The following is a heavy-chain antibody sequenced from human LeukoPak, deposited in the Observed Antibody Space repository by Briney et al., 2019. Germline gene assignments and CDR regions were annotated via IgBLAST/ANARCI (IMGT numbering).Heavy chain of an antibody. J-gene: IGHJ4*02. Sequence: SETLSLTRAVYGGSFSGYYWSWIRQPPGKGLEWIGEINHSGSTNYNPSLKSRVTISVDTSKNQFSLKLSSVTAADTAVYYCARWAVAGTRGFDYWGQGTLVTVSS. CDR2: INHSGST. CDR3: ARWAVAGTRGFDY. V-gene: IGHV4-34*01. D-gene: IGHD6-19*01. CDR1: GGSFSGYY.